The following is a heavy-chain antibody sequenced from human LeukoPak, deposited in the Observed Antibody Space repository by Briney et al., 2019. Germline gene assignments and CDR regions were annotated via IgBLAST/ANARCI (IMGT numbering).Heavy chain of an antibody. CDR1: GGSFSGYY. V-gene: IGHV4-34*01. J-gene: IGHJ4*02. Sequence: SETLSLTCAVYGGSFSGYYWGWIRQPPGKGLEWIGEINHSGSTNYNPSLKSRVTISVDTSKNQFSLKLSSVTAADTAVYYCARSRSKYYFDYWGQGTLVTVSS. CDR2: INHSGST. CDR3: ARSRSKYYFDY. D-gene: IGHD6-6*01.